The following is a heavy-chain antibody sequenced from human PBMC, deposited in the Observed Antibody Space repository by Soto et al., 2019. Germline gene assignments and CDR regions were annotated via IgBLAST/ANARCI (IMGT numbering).Heavy chain of an antibody. CDR3: ARERADYDYIWGSYTYFDF. D-gene: IGHD3-16*01. J-gene: IGHJ4*02. Sequence: WVRQMHGKGLEWMGIIYPGDSDTRYSPSFQGQVTISADKSISTAYLQWSSLKASDTAMYYCARERADYDYIWGSYTYFDFRFQGPL. V-gene: IGHV5-51*01. CDR2: IYPGDSDT.